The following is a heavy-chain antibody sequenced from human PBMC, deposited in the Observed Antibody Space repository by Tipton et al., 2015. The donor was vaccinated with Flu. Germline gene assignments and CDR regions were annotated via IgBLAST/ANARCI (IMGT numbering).Heavy chain of an antibody. CDR1: GFTFSSYS. J-gene: IGHJ6*03. CDR2: ISSSSSYI. Sequence: SLRLSCAASGFTFSSYSMNWVRQAPGKGLEWVSSISSSSSYIYYADSVKGRFTISRDNAKNSLYLQMNSLRAEDTAVYYCARDGSDYGSGYMDVWGKGTTVTVSS. CDR3: ARDGSDYGSGYMDV. V-gene: IGHV3-21*01. D-gene: IGHD3-10*01.